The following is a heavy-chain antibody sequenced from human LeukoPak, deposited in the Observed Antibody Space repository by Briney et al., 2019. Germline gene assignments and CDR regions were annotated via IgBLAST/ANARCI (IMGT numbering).Heavy chain of an antibody. CDR1: GGSFSGYY. J-gene: IGHJ4*02. Sequence: PSETLSLTCAVYGGSFSGYYWSWIRQPPGKGLEWIGEINHSGSTNYNPSLKSRVTISVDTSKNQFSLKLSSVTAADTAVYYCARGRAVRWLQGLLDYWGQGTLVTVSS. CDR3: ARGRAVRWLQGLLDY. D-gene: IGHD5-24*01. V-gene: IGHV4-34*01. CDR2: INHSGST.